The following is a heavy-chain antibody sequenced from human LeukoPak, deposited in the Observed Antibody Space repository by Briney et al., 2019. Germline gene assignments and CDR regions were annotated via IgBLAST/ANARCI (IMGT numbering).Heavy chain of an antibody. CDR3: AREGGSYYEDYFDY. V-gene: IGHV3-33*01. D-gene: IGHD1-26*01. Sequence: GGSLRLSCAASGFTFSSYGMHWVRQAPGKGLEWVAVIWYDGSNKYYADSVKGRFTISRDNSKNTLYLQMNSLRAEDTAVYYCAREGGSYYEDYFDYWGRGTLVTVSS. CDR1: GFTFSSYG. CDR2: IWYDGSNK. J-gene: IGHJ4*02.